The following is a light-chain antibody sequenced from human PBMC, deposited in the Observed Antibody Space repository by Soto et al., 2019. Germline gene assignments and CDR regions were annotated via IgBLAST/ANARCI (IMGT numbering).Light chain of an antibody. CDR3: CSYAGSFYV. V-gene: IGLV2-11*01. J-gene: IGLJ1*01. CDR2: DVS. CDR1: SSDVGGYNY. Sequence: QSALTQPRSVSGSPGQSVTISCTGTSSDVGGYNYVSWYQQHPGKAPKLMIXDVSKRPSGVPDRFSGSKSGNTASLTISGLQAEDEADYYCCSYAGSFYVFGTGTKLTVL.